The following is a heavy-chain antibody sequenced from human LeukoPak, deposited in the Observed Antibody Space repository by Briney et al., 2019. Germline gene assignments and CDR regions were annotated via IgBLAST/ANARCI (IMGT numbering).Heavy chain of an antibody. V-gene: IGHV4-4*07. J-gene: IGHJ3*02. CDR3: ARVYYDSSGYYGAFDI. Sequence: SETLSLTCTASGGSISNYYWSWIRQPAGEGLEWIGRIYSNGGTDYNPSLKSRVTISVDTSKNQFSLRLSSVTAADTAVYYCARVYYDSSGYYGAFDIWGQGTMVTVSS. CDR1: GGSISNYY. D-gene: IGHD3-22*01. CDR2: IYSNGGT.